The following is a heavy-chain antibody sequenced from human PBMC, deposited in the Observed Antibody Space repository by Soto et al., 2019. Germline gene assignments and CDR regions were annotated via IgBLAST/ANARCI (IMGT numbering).Heavy chain of an antibody. CDR1: GFNFSSDV. Sequence: PGGTLRLSCAASGFNFSSDVMNWVRQTPGKGLEWVASIFGSGITTYYAYSVKGRITISRDNSKNTLHFQLNSLRAEHTALYFCAKSDSASFYAAFDLWGQG. D-gene: IGHD2-2*01. CDR2: IFGSGITT. J-gene: IGHJ3*01. CDR3: AKSDSASFYAAFDL. V-gene: IGHV3-23*01.